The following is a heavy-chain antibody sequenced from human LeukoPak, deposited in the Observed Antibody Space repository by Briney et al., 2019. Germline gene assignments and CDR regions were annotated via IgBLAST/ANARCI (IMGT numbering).Heavy chain of an antibody. V-gene: IGHV1-69*13. D-gene: IGHD3-22*01. CDR2: IIPIFGTA. CDR1: GYTLTELC. Sequence: SVKVSCKVSGYTLTELCIHWVRQAPGQGLEWMGGIIPIFGTANYAQKFQGRVTITADESTSTAYMELSSLRSEDTAVYYCARAHSSGYYYWGQGTLVTVSS. CDR3: ARAHSSGYYY. J-gene: IGHJ4*02.